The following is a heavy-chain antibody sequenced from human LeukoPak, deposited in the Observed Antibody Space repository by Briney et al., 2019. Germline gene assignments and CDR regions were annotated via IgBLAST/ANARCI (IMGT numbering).Heavy chain of an antibody. CDR2: IIPIFGTA. CDR3: ARIRLNRGSYYDFNY. V-gene: IGHV1-69*13. CDR1: GGTFISYA. D-gene: IGHD1-26*01. J-gene: IGHJ4*02. Sequence: GASVKVSCKASGGTFISYAISWVRQAPGQGLEWMGGIIPIFGTANYAQKFQGRVTITADESTSTAYMELSSLRSEDTAVYYCARIRLNRGSYYDFNYWGQGTLVTVSS.